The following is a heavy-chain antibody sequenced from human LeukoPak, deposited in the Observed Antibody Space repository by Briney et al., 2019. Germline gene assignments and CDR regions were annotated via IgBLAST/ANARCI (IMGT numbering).Heavy chain of an antibody. CDR2: INPNSGGT. D-gene: IGHD3-10*01. J-gene: IGHJ5*02. V-gene: IGHV1-2*02. Sequence: GASVKVSCKASGYTFTDYYMHWVRQAPGQGLEWMGWINPNSGGTNYAQKFQGRVTMTRDTSISTAYMELSRLRSDDTAVYYCARGLLWFGESPASWFDPWGQGTLVTVSS. CDR3: ARGLLWFGESPASWFDP. CDR1: GYTFTDYY.